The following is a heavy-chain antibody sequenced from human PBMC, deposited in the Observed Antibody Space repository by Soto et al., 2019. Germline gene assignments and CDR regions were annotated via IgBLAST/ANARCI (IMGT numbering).Heavy chain of an antibody. J-gene: IGHJ4*02. CDR1: GGSISSGDYY. V-gene: IGHV4-30-4*01. CDR3: ARVVVPAAMMDY. D-gene: IGHD2-2*01. Sequence: SETLSLTCTVSGGSISSGDYYWSWIRQPPGKGLEWIGYIYYSGSTYYNPSLKSRVTISVDTSKNQFSLKLSSVTAADTAVYYCARVVVPAAMMDYWGQGTLVTVSS. CDR2: IYYSGST.